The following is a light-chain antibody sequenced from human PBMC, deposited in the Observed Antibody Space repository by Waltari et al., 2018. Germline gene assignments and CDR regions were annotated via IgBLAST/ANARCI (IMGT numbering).Light chain of an antibody. CDR2: GAS. V-gene: IGKV1-39*01. CDR1: QSIGIY. Sequence: DIQMTQSPSSLSASVGDRVTITCRASQSIGIYLNWYKQRPGKAPNLLIYGASTLQSGVPSRFTGSGSGTDFTLTISSLQPEDFATFYCQQSYGTPYTFGQGTQLEIK. J-gene: IGKJ2*01. CDR3: QQSYGTPYT.